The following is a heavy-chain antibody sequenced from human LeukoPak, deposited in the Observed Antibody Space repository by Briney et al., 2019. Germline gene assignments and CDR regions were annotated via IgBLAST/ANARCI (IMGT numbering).Heavy chain of an antibody. J-gene: IGHJ6*03. D-gene: IGHD6-13*01. CDR1: GGSFSGYY. CDR3: ARRAGIAAAGTNYYYYYMDV. V-gene: IGHV4-34*01. Sequence: PSETLSLTCAVYGGSFSGYYWSWIRQPPGKGLEWIGEINHSGSTNYNPSLKSRVTISVGTSKNQFSLKLSSVTAADTAVYYCARRAGIAAAGTNYYYYYMDVWGKGTTVTVSS. CDR2: INHSGST.